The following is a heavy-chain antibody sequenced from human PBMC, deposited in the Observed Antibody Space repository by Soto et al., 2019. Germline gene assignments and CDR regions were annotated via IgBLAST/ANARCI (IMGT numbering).Heavy chain of an antibody. CDR1: GGSISTVGHY. CDR2: IYHTGST. CDR3: ARVYALYYFDY. V-gene: IGHV4-31*03. J-gene: IGHJ4*02. Sequence: SETLSLTCSVSGGSISTVGHYWTWIRQPPGKGLEWIGSIYHTGSTYYSKSLRSRLTMSVDTSKSQFSLRLSSVTAADTAVYYCARVYALYYFDYWGQGTLVTVSS. D-gene: IGHD3-16*01.